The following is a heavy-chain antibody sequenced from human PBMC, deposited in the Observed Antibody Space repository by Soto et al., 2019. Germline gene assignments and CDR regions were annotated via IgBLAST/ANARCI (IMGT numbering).Heavy chain of an antibody. J-gene: IGHJ4*02. V-gene: IGHV4-30-4*01. CDR1: DGYTSSDNY. D-gene: IGHD3-16*01. CDR3: AREGGESSDGLYYFDS. Sequence: SETLSLTCTVSDGYTSSDNYWSWIRQPPGKGLEWIGHIYYSGNTDYNPSLRSRLAISIDTSKNQFSLKLSSVTAADTAVYFCAREGGESSDGLYYFDSWGQGSLVTVSS. CDR2: IYYSGNT.